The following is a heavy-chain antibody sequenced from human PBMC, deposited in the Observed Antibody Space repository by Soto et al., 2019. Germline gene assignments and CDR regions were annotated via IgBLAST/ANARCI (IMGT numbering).Heavy chain of an antibody. CDR1: GGSFSIYY. J-gene: IGHJ4*02. Sequence: QVQLQQWGAGLLKPSETLSLTCAVYGGSFSIYYWTWIRQPPGKGLEWIGEINHIGSTNCNPSLKSRVTQSVHQSTTQFSRKLSSVTAADTSVYYGARASNNRGYSYAPDYWGQGTLVTVSS. CDR3: ARASNNRGYSYAPDY. D-gene: IGHD5-18*01. CDR2: INHIGST. V-gene: IGHV4-34*01.